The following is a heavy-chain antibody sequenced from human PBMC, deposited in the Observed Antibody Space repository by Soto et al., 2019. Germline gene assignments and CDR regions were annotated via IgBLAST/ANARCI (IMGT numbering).Heavy chain of an antibody. J-gene: IGHJ4*02. CDR2: ISGSGGST. V-gene: IGHV3-23*01. Sequence: GSLRLSCAASVFTFSSYAMSWVRQAPGKGLEWVSAISGSGGSTYYADSVKGRFTISRDNSKNTLYLQMNSLRAEDTAVYYCAKVYETYYDFWSGYYGYFDYWGQGTLVTVSS. CDR3: AKVYETYYDFWSGYYGYFDY. CDR1: VFTFSSYA. D-gene: IGHD3-3*01.